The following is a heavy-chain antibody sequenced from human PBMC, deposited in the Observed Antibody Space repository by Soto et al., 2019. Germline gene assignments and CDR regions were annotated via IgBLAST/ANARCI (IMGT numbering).Heavy chain of an antibody. CDR2: IIPIFGIA. CDR1: EGTFSSYT. D-gene: IGHD4-4*01. CDR3: ARGEGYSNWFDP. V-gene: IGHV1-69*02. Sequence: QVQLVQSGAEVKKPGSSVKVSCKASEGTFSSYTINWVRQAPGQGLEWMGRIIPIFGIANYAQKFQGRVTITADESTSSAYMELSGLRTEDTAVYYCARGEGYSNWFDPWGQGTLVTVSS. J-gene: IGHJ5*02.